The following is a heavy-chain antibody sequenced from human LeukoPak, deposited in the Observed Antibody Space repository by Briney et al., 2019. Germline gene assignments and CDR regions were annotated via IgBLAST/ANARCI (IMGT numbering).Heavy chain of an antibody. CDR2: IYYSGST. V-gene: IGHV4-39*01. Sequence: PSETLSLTCTVSGGSISSSSYYWGWIRQPPGKGLEWIGSIYYSGSTYYNPSLKSRVTISVDTSKNQFSLKLSSVTAADTAVYYCARLLTSRGSGDYWGQGTLVTVSS. J-gene: IGHJ4*02. CDR3: ARLLTSRGSGDY. CDR1: GGSISSSSYY. D-gene: IGHD1-26*01.